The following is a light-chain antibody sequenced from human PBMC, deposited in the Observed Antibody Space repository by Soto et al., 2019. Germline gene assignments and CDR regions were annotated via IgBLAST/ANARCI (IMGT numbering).Light chain of an antibody. CDR2: DAS. Sequence: EIVLTQSPATLSLSPGERATLSCRASQSVSSYLAWYQQKPGQAPRLLIYDASNRATGIPARFSGSGSGTDFTLTISSLEPEDFAVYYCQQRSNWPRLTVXGGTKVDI. V-gene: IGKV3-11*01. CDR3: QQRSNWPRLT. J-gene: IGKJ4*01. CDR1: QSVSSY.